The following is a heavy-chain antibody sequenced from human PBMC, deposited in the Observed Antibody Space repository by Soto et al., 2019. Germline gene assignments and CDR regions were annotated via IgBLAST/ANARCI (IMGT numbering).Heavy chain of an antibody. CDR2: LYTGGGT. D-gene: IGHD3-16*01. V-gene: IGHV3-53*01. Sequence: EVQLVESGGGLIQPGGSLRLSCAVSGFTVSSNYMSWVRQTQEKGLEWVSTLYTGGGTYYPDSVKGRFTISRDSSKNTLYLQMNSLRVEDTAVYYCARAAQERDSASFRGLDVWGQGTTVTVSS. CDR1: GFTVSSNY. J-gene: IGHJ6*02. CDR3: ARAAQERDSASFRGLDV.